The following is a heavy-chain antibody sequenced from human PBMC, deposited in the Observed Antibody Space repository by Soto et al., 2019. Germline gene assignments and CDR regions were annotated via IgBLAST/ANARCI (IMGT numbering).Heavy chain of an antibody. J-gene: IGHJ5*02. D-gene: IGHD3-9*01. CDR3: ARAPIITEYFDWLSHVWFDP. V-gene: IGHV1-18*01. CDR1: GSTFPSYG. Sequence: ASVTGSFKASGSTFPSYGISLVRQAHGQGLEWMGWISAYNGNTNYAQKLQGRVTMTTDTSTSTAYMELRSLRSDDTAVYYCARAPIITEYFDWLSHVWFDPWGQG. CDR2: ISAYNGNT.